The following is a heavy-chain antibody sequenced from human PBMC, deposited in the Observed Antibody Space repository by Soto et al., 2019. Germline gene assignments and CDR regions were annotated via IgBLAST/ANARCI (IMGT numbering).Heavy chain of an antibody. V-gene: IGHV1-18*01. CDR2: INPYNGNT. D-gene: IGHD4-17*01. J-gene: IGHJ4*02. Sequence: ASVKVSCKASGYTFNAYGITWVRQAPGQGLEWMGWINPYNGNTKFAQKLQDRVTMTTATSTSTAYMELASLRSDDTAVYYCARGCIAVTTHLCYWGQGTLVTVSS. CDR3: ARGCIAVTTHLCY. CDR1: GYTFNAYG.